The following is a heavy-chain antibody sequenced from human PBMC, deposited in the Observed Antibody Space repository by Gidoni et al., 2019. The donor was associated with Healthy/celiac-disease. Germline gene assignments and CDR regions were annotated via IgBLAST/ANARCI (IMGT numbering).Heavy chain of an antibody. CDR3: ARIIY. CDR2: ISYDGSNK. V-gene: IGHV3-30-3*01. Sequence: QVQLVESGGGVVQPGRSLRLSCAASGFTFSSYARHWVRQAPGKGREWVAVISYDGSNKYYADSVKGRFTISRDNSKNTLYLQMNSLRAEDTAVYYCARIIYWGQGTLVTVSS. J-gene: IGHJ4*02. CDR1: GFTFSSYA.